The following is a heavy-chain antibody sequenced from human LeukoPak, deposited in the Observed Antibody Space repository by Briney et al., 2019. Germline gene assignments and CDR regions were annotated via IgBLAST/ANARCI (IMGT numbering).Heavy chain of an antibody. CDR1: GGSISNYY. V-gene: IGHV4-59*01. CDR3: ARDKHYFDY. Sequence: PSETLSLTCTVSGGSISNYYWSWIRQPPGMGLEWIGYIYYSGSTNYNPSLKSRVTISVDTSKNHFSLKPSSVTAADTAVYYCARDKHYFDYWGQGTLVTVSS. CDR2: IYYSGST. J-gene: IGHJ4*02.